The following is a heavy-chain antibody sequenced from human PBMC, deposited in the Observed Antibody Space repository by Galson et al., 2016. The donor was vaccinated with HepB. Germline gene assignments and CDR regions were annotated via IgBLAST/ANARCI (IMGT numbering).Heavy chain of an antibody. CDR3: AGYCRGGSCSGHGSFDY. V-gene: IGHV3-23*01. D-gene: IGHD2-15*01. Sequence: SLRLSCAASGFIFSDYSMSWVRQAPGRGLQWVSAVGGTGYNTYYADSVTGRFTISRDTSTNTVYLQMNSLRAEDTAVYYCAGYCRGGSCSGHGSFDYWSQGTLVTVSS. J-gene: IGHJ4*02. CDR2: VGGTGYNT. CDR1: GFIFSDYS.